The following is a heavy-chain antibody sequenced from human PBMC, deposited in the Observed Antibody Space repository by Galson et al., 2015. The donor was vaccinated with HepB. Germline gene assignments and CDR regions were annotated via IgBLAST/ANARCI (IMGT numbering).Heavy chain of an antibody. CDR3: TTDLAMIVVVTGAFEI. J-gene: IGHJ3*02. Sequence: SLRLSCAASGFRFSNAWMSWVRQAPGKGLEWVGRIKSKAHGETVDYAAPVKGRFTISREDSKNMLHLHMNSLKTEDTAVYYCTTDLAMIVVVTGAFEIWGQGTMVTVSS. CDR2: IKSKAHGETV. V-gene: IGHV3-15*01. D-gene: IGHD3-22*01. CDR1: GFRFSNAW.